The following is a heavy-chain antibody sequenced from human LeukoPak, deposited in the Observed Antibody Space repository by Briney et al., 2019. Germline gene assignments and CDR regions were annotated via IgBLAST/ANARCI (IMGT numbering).Heavy chain of an antibody. Sequence: SVKVSCKASGGTFSSYAISWVRQAPGQGLEWMGGIIPIFGTANYAQKFQGRVTITADESTSTAYMELSSLRSEDTAVHYCARDQGMYSSSWEYNYWGQGTLVTVSS. CDR3: ARDQGMYSSSWEYNY. V-gene: IGHV1-69*01. J-gene: IGHJ4*02. CDR2: IIPIFGTA. D-gene: IGHD6-13*01. CDR1: GGTFSSYA.